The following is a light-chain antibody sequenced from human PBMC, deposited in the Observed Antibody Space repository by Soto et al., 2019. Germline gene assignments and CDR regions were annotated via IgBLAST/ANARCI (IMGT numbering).Light chain of an antibody. CDR1: SSNIGAGYD. CDR2: GNS. J-gene: IGLJ3*02. V-gene: IGLV1-40*01. Sequence: QSVLTQPNSVSGAPGQRVTISCTGSSSNIGAGYDVHWYQQLPGTAPKLLIYGNSNRPSGVPDRFSGSKSGTSASLAITGLQAEDGADYYCQSYDSSLSGWVFGGGTKLTVL. CDR3: QSYDSSLSGWV.